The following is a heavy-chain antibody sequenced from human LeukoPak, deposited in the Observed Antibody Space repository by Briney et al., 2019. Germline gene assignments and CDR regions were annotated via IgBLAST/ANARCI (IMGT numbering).Heavy chain of an antibody. D-gene: IGHD3-3*02. CDR3: ARDISVSNPRYYFDY. CDR2: IYYSGST. J-gene: IGHJ4*02. Sequence: SETLSLTCTASGGSISSHYWSWIRQPPGKGLEWIGYIYYSGSTNYNPSLKSRVTISVDTSKNQFSLKLSSVTAADTAVYYCARDISVSNPRYYFDYWGQGTLVTVSS. V-gene: IGHV4-59*11. CDR1: GGSISSHY.